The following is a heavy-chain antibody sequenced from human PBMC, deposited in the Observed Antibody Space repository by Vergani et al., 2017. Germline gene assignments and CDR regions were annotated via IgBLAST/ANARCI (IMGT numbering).Heavy chain of an antibody. D-gene: IGHD4-11*01. CDR1: GGSFTSYH. CDR2: IDHTGRP. CDR3: ARVNTETNGHLYYYYYMDV. Sequence: QVQLQQWGGGLLKPSETLSLTCVVNGGSFTSYHWTWIRQSPGEGLEWVGDIDHTGRPDYNPSLKSRLTMSVDKSRNQFSLTLNSVTATHTAIYFCARVNTETNGHLYYYYYMDVWDQGTAVTVS. J-gene: IGHJ6*03. V-gene: IGHV4-34*01.